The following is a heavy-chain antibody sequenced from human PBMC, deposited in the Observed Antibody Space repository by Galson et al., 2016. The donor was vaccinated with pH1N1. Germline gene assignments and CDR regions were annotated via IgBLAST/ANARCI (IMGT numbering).Heavy chain of an antibody. CDR1: GFTFDDYA. J-gene: IGHJ4*02. V-gene: IGHV3-9*01. CDR3: AKVRGFLNGEFYY. D-gene: IGHD7-27*01. CDR2: ISWDSGSI. Sequence: SLRLSCAASGFTFDDYAMHWVRQAPGKGLEWVSGISWDSGSIGYADSVKGRFTISRDNAKNSLYLQMNSLRDEDTALYYCAKVRGFLNGEFYYWGQGTLVTVSS.